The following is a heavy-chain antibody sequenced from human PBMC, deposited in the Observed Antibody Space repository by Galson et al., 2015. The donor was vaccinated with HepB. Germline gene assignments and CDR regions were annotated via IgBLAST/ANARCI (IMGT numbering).Heavy chain of an antibody. CDR3: AKDRGSVAVAGINY. CDR1: GFTFSSYA. Sequence: SLGLSCAASGFTFSSYAMSWVRQAPGKGLEWVSAISGSGGSTCYADSVKGRFTISRDNSKNTLYLQMNSLRAEDTAVYYCAKDRGSVAVAGINYWGQGTLVTVSS. V-gene: IGHV3-23*01. J-gene: IGHJ4*02. CDR2: ISGSGGST. D-gene: IGHD6-19*01.